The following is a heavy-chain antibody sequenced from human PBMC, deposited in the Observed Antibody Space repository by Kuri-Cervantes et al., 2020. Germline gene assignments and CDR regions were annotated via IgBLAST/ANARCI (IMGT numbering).Heavy chain of an antibody. CDR2: ISYDGSNK. Sequence: LSLTCAASGFTFSSYGMHWVRQAPGKGLEWVAVISYDGSNKYYADSVKGRFTISRDNSKNTLYLQMNSLRTEDTALYYCAKGVPYSSSWFDYWGQGTLVTVSS. CDR3: AKGVPYSSSWFDY. CDR1: GFTFSSYG. D-gene: IGHD6-13*01. V-gene: IGHV3-30*18. J-gene: IGHJ4*02.